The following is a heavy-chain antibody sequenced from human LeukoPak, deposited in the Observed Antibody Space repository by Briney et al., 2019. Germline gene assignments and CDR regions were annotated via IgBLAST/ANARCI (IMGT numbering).Heavy chain of an antibody. CDR2: IYISGRT. J-gene: IGHJ5*02. CDR3: ARGLRFSGGSSWFDP. Sequence: SETLSLTCTVSGSSIGGYYWSWIPQPAGKGLEWIGRIYISGRTNYTPSLKSRVTMSLATPKNQLPLELSSVTAADTAVYYCARGLRFSGGSSWFDPWGQGTLVSVSS. CDR1: GSSIGGYY. D-gene: IGHD2-15*01. V-gene: IGHV4-4*07.